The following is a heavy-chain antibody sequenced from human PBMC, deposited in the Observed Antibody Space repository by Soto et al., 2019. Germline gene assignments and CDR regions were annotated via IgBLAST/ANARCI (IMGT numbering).Heavy chain of an antibody. J-gene: IGHJ4*02. CDR3: AHGLGPYFDY. D-gene: IGHD1-26*01. Sequence: SGRTPGIPTQTLPLTCIFSGFSLITSGVGLAWIRQPPGKALEWLALIYWNDGKRSSPSLKSRLTITKDTSKNQVVLTMTNRDPVDTATYYCAHGLGPYFDYWGQGTLVTVSS. CDR1: GFSLITSGVG. V-gene: IGHV2-5*01. CDR2: IYWNDGK.